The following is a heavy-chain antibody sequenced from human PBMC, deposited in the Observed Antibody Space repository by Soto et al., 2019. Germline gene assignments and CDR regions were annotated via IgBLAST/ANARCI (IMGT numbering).Heavy chain of an antibody. J-gene: IGHJ6*02. V-gene: IGHV4-59*01. CDR3: ARGEDAFFYYGLDV. CDR2: IYDTGISGYTPST. Sequence: SETLSLTCTVSGGSITSSYWSWIRLPPGKGLEWIAYIYDTGISGYTPSTTYNPSLKSRVTMSVDTSKSQFSLKLTSVTAADTAVYYCARGEDAFFYYGLDVWGQGITVTVSS. CDR1: GGSITSSY.